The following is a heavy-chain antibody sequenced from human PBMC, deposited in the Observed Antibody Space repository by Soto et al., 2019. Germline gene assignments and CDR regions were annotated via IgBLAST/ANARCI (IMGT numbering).Heavy chain of an antibody. CDR3: AREKGCYDSSGYYSEQFEN. V-gene: IGHV1-69*13. CDR1: GGTFSIYA. Sequence: SVKVSCKASGGTFSIYAISWVRQAPGQGLEWMGGIIPIFGTANYAQKFQGRVTITADESTSTAYMELSSLRSEDTAVYYCAREKGCYDSSGYYSEQFENWGKGTLVTVS. D-gene: IGHD3-22*01. J-gene: IGHJ4*02. CDR2: IIPIFGTA.